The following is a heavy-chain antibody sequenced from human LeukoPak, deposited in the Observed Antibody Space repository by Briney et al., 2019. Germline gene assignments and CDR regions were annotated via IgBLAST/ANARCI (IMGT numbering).Heavy chain of an antibody. CDR3: AKGYYASGSYGWFDT. D-gene: IGHD3-10*01. V-gene: IGHV3-23*01. Sequence: GGSLRLSCAASGFTFSSYGMNWVRQAPGKGLEWVSTISGSGGRTFYGDSVKGRFSISRDISKNTLYLQMNSLGAEDTAVYYCAKGYYASGSYGWFDTWGQGTLVTVSS. J-gene: IGHJ5*02. CDR1: GFTFSSYG. CDR2: ISGSGGRT.